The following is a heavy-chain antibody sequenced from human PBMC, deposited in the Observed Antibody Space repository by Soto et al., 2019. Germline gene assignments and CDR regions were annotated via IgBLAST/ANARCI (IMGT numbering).Heavy chain of an antibody. J-gene: IGHJ6*01. Sequence: GGSLRLSCAASGSTFSTFYMSWVRQPPWKGLEWVSVISGSGGNPYYADSVKGRFTISRDNSKTTLYLQMNSLRAEDTALYYCVPDVKLTTVNANVGYYYGFDGLGRRTTVTL. V-gene: IGHV3-23*01. CDR3: VPDVKLTTVNANVGYYYGFDG. CDR2: ISGSGGNP. D-gene: IGHD4-4*01. CDR1: GSTFSTFY.